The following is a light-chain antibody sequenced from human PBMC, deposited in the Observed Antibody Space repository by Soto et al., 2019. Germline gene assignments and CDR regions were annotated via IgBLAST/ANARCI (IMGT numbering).Light chain of an antibody. CDR2: GAS. V-gene: IGKV3-15*01. J-gene: IGKJ5*01. CDR3: QQYNNWTPIT. CDR1: QSVTSN. Sequence: IVLTQSPATLSLSPGDRATLSSRASQSVTSNLAWYQQKPGQAARLLIYGASTRATGIPARFSGSGSGTEFTLTISSLQSEDFAVYFCQQYNNWTPITFGQGTRLENK.